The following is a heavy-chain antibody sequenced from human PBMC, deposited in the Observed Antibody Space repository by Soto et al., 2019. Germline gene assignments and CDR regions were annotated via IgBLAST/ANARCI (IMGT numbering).Heavy chain of an antibody. V-gene: IGHV4-4*02. Sequence: SETLSLTCAVSGGSISSSNWWIWVRQPPGKGLEWIGEIYHSGSTNYNPSLKSRVTISVDKSKNQFSLKLSSVTAADTAVYYCARGYSRADNWFDPWGQGTWVTVSP. CDR2: IYHSGST. CDR3: ARGYSRADNWFDP. D-gene: IGHD6-13*01. CDR1: GGSISSSNW. J-gene: IGHJ5*02.